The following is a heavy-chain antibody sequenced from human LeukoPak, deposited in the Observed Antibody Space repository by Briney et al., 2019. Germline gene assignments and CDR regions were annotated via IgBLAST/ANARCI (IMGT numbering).Heavy chain of an antibody. CDR2: IYTSGST. CDR1: GASISSYY. D-gene: IGHD2-2*01. CDR3: ARLSADSSSSRGFDY. V-gene: IGHV4-4*07. J-gene: IGHJ4*02. Sequence: SETLSLTCTVSGASISSYYRTWIRQPAGKGLEWIGRIYTSGSTNYNLSLKSRVAMSVDTSKNQFSLKLSSVTAADTAVYYCARLSADSSSSRGFDYWGQGTLVNVSS.